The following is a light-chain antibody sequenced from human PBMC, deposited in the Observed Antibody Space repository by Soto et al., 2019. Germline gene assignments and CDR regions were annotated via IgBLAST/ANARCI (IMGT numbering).Light chain of an antibody. Sequence: EIVMTQSPATLSVSPGERVTLSCRASQSVSDNLAWYQQKPGQAPRLLIYGASTRATTIPARFSGSGSGTEFTLTISRLQYEDFAFYYCQQSNNWPYTFGQGTKLDIK. J-gene: IGKJ2*01. CDR2: GAS. V-gene: IGKV3-15*01. CDR1: QSVSDN. CDR3: QQSNNWPYT.